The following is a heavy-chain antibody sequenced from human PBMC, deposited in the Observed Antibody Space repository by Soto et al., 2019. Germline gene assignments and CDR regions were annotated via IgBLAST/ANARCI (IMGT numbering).Heavy chain of an antibody. J-gene: IGHJ4*02. V-gene: IGHV3-30*18. CDR2: LSYDGSNK. CDR3: AKVSSSWYAGFFDL. Sequence: GVSLRVSCAASGFTFSSYGMHWARQAPGKGLEWVAVLSYDGSNKYYADSVKGRFTISRDNSKNTLYLQMNTLRAEDTAVYYCAKVSSSWYAGFFDLWGQGTLVNVSS. D-gene: IGHD6-13*01. CDR1: GFTFSSYG.